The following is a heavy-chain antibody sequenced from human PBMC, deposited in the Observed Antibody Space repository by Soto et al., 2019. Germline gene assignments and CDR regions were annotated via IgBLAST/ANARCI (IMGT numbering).Heavy chain of an antibody. V-gene: IGHV5-51*01. J-gene: IGHJ4*02. Sequence: SLKISCKASGYSFTDYWIGWVRQMPGKGLEWMAIIYPDDSDIKYNPSFQGQVTISADKSTSTVYLQWKSLKASDSAVYYCARLTYWGQGTRVTVSS. CDR1: GYSFTDYW. CDR2: IYPDDSDI. CDR3: ARLTY.